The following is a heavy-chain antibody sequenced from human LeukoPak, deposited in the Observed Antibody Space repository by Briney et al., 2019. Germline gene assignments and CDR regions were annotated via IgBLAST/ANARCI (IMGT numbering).Heavy chain of an antibody. Sequence: GGSLRLSCAASGFTFSGYAMSWVRQAPGKGLEWVSAVRGNAITTYYADSVMGRFTISRDNSKNTLYLQMNSLRAEDTAVYYCAKDACSGGSCYSLYYFDYWGQGTLVTVSS. D-gene: IGHD2-15*01. V-gene: IGHV3-23*01. CDR1: GFTFSGYA. J-gene: IGHJ4*02. CDR3: AKDACSGGSCYSLYYFDY. CDR2: VRGNAITT.